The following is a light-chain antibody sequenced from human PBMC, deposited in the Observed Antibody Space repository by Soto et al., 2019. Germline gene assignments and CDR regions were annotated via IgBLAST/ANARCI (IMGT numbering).Light chain of an antibody. Sequence: QSVLTQPASVSGSPGQSITISCTGASSDVGFSDYVSWYQQHPGKAPKLLIYGVTNRPSGVSNRFSGSKSGNTASLSISGLQAEDEADYYCCSYIHFTTVFGGGTKGTV. CDR3: CSYIHFTTV. V-gene: IGLV2-14*01. J-gene: IGLJ3*02. CDR1: SSDVGFSDY. CDR2: GVT.